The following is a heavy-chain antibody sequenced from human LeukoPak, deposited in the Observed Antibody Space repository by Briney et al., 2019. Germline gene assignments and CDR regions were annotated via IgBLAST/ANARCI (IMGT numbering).Heavy chain of an antibody. D-gene: IGHD1-26*01. J-gene: IGHJ4*02. Sequence: GASVKVSCKASGGTFSSYAISWVRQAPGQGLEWMGGIIPIFGTANYAQKFQGRVTITADKSTSTACMELSSLRSEDTAVYYCAREVGRGFDYWGQGTLVTVSS. CDR2: IIPIFGTA. CDR3: AREVGRGFDY. V-gene: IGHV1-69*06. CDR1: GGTFSSYA.